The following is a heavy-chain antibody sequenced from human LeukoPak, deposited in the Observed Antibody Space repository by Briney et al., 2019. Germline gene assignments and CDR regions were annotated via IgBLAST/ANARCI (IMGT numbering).Heavy chain of an antibody. D-gene: IGHD6-13*01. CDR1: GFTFSNYW. V-gene: IGHV3-7*01. CDR2: IKEDGSEK. CDR3: ASGRQLGY. Sequence: GGSLRLSCAASGFTFSNYWMSWVRQAPGKGLEWVANIKEDGSEKYYVDSVKGRFTISRDNARNSLYLQMNSLRAEGTAVYYCASGRQLGYWGQGTLVTDSS. J-gene: IGHJ4*02.